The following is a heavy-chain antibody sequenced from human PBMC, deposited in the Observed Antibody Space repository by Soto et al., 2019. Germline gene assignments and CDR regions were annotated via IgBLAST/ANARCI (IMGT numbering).Heavy chain of an antibody. CDR3: AKERLAVAGPGAVPPFDY. CDR2: ISYDGSNK. CDR1: GFTFSSYG. J-gene: IGHJ4*02. V-gene: IGHV3-30*18. Sequence: GGSLRLSCAASGFTFSSYGMHWVRQAPGKGLEWVAVISYDGSNKYYADSVKGRFTISRDNSKNTLYLQMNSLRAEDTAVYYCAKERLAVAGPGAVPPFDYWGQGTLVTVSS. D-gene: IGHD6-19*01.